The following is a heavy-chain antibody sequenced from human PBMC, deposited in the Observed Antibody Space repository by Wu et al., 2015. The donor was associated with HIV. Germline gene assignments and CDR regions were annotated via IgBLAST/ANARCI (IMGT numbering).Heavy chain of an antibody. V-gene: IGHV1-69*13. CDR1: GATFKSYA. CDR2: LIPMYGTA. Sequence: QVHLLQSGAEVKKPGSSVRVSCKASGATFKSYALSWVRQAPGQGLEWMGRLIPMYGTADYAQKFQGRVTITADVSTNTAYMVVSSLTSDDTAIYYCAGGGGRTAMDPFDFWGQGTLVTVSS. J-gene: IGHJ4*02. CDR3: AGGGGRTAMDPFDF. D-gene: IGHD5-18*01.